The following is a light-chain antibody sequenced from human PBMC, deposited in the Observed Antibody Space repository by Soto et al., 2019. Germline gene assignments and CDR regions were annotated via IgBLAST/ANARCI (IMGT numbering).Light chain of an antibody. J-gene: IGLJ1*01. CDR3: CSYAGSSTFV. CDR2: EGS. CDR1: SSDVGSSNL. Sequence: QAVLTQPTSVSGSPGQSITISCTGTSSDVGSSNLVSWYQQHPGKAPKLMIYEGSKRPSGVSNRFSGSKSVNTASLTVSGLQAEDEADYYCCSYAGSSTFVFGTGTKLTVL. V-gene: IGLV2-23*01.